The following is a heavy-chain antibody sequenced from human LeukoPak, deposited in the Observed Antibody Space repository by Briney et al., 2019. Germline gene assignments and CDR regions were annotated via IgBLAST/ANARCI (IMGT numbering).Heavy chain of an antibody. Sequence: SVKVSCKASGGTFNSYAISWVRQAPGQGLEWMGGIIPIFGTANYAQKFQGRVTITADESTSTAYMELSSLRSEDTAVYYCARDKQRYYDSSGYYLHFDYWGQGTLVTVSS. CDR3: ARDKQRYYDSSGYYLHFDY. CDR2: IIPIFGTA. V-gene: IGHV1-69*13. CDR1: GGTFNSYA. D-gene: IGHD3-22*01. J-gene: IGHJ4*02.